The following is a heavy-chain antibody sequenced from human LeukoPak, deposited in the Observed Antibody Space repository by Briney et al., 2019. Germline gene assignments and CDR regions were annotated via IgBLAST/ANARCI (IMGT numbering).Heavy chain of an antibody. Sequence: GGSLRLSCAASGFTLSTYAMTWVRQAPGKGLEWVSSIGGGSGTTYYADSVKGRFTISRDNSQDILYLQMNSLRADDTAVYYCGKGVYYGSSGYRYYYYYMDVWGKGTTVTVSS. J-gene: IGHJ6*03. D-gene: IGHD3-22*01. CDR2: IGGGSGTT. CDR1: GFTLSTYA. V-gene: IGHV3-23*01. CDR3: GKGVYYGSSGYRYYYYYMDV.